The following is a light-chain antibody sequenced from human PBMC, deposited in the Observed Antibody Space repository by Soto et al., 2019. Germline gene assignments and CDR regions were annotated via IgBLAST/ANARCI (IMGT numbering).Light chain of an antibody. CDR1: SSNIGAPYD. J-gene: IGLJ1*01. CDR2: SNS. CDR3: QSYDRSLLGCV. Sequence: QSVLTQPPSVSGAPGQRVTISCTGSSSNIGAPYDVHWFQQLPGTAPKLLIYSNSNRPSGVPDRFSGSKSGTSASLAITGLQAEDEADYYCQSYDRSLLGCVFGTGTKVTVL. V-gene: IGLV1-40*01.